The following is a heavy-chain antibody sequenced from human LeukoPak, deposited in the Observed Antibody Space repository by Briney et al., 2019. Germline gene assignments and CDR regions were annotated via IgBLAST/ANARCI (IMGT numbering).Heavy chain of an antibody. Sequence: ASVKVSCKVSGYTLTELSMHWVRQAPGKGLEWMGGFDPEDGETIYAQKFQGRVTMTEDTSTDTAYMELSSLRSEDTAVYHCATYPWFGELLYGYFQHWGQGTLVTVSS. D-gene: IGHD3-10*01. CDR3: ATYPWFGELLYGYFQH. V-gene: IGHV1-24*01. CDR2: FDPEDGET. CDR1: GYTLTELS. J-gene: IGHJ1*01.